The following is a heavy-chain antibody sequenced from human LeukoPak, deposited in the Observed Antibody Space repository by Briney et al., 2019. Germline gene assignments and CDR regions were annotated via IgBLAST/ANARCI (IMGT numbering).Heavy chain of an antibody. V-gene: IGHV4-31*03. CDR1: GGSISRGGYY. J-gene: IGHJ4*02. CDR2: IFYSGST. CDR3: ARVWDY. Sequence: SETLSLTCSVSGGSISRGGYYWSWIRQHPGKGLEWIGYIFYSGSTYYNPSLKSRLTISVDTSKNQFSLKLSSVTAADTAVYFCARVWDYWGQGTLVTVSS. D-gene: IGHD2-21*01.